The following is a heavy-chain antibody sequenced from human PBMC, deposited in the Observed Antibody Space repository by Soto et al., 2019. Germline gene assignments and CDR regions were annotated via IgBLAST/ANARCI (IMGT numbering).Heavy chain of an antibody. V-gene: IGHV4-34*01. CDR1: GGSFSGYY. J-gene: IGHJ4*02. Sequence: QVQLQQWGAGLLKPSETLSLTCAVFGGSFSGYYWGWIRQPPGKGLEWIGEINRDGVTNYNPSLKSRLTISVDTSKNQFSLKLNSVTAADTAVYYCARTATQCSSTSCYTESLDFWGQGTLVTVSS. CDR3: ARTATQCSSTSCYTESLDF. CDR2: INRDGVT. D-gene: IGHD2-2*02.